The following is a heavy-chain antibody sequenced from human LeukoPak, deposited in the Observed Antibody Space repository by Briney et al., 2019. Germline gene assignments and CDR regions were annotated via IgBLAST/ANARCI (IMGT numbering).Heavy chain of an antibody. V-gene: IGHV3-23*01. CDR1: GFTFSSYS. CDR3: AKDRGGYYYDSSGLPSSWFDP. J-gene: IGHJ5*02. D-gene: IGHD3-22*01. CDR2: ISGSGGST. Sequence: QPGGSLRLSCAASGFTFSSYSMNWVRQAPGKGLEWVSAISGSGGSTYYADSVKGRFTISRDNSKNTLYLQMNSLRAEDTAVYYCAKDRGGYYYDSSGLPSSWFDPWGQGTLVTVSS.